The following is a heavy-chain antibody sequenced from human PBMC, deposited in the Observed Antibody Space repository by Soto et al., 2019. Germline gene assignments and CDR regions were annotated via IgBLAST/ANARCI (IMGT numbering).Heavy chain of an antibody. V-gene: IGHV4-59*01. CDR1: GDSISSYS. Sequence: QVQLQVSGPGLVKPSETLSLTCTVSGDSISSYSWSWIRQPPGKGLEWIGNIHYNGNTKYSPSLKSRVTXSLETSXXPFSLKLISVTTADTAVYFCAREGNLGRWIQPLDSWGQGTLVTVSS. J-gene: IGHJ4*02. D-gene: IGHD2-2*03. CDR3: AREGNLGRWIQPLDS. CDR2: IHYNGNT.